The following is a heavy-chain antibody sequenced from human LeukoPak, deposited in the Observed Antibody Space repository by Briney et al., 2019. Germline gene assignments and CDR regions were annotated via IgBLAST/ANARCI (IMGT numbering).Heavy chain of an antibody. J-gene: IGHJ4*02. CDR2: INPNSGGT. V-gene: IGHV1-2*02. D-gene: IGHD6-13*01. CDR1: GYTFTDYY. CDR3: AREAIAAGVNIHPFDY. Sequence: GASVKVSCKASGYTFTDYYMHWVRQAPGQGLEWMGWINPNSGGTNYAQQFQGRVTMTRDTSISTAYMELSRLRSDDTAVYYCAREAIAAGVNIHPFDYWGQGTLVTVSS.